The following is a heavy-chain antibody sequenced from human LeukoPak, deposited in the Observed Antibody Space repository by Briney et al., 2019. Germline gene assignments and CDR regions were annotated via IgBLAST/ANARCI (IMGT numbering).Heavy chain of an antibody. CDR2: ISSSSSYI. CDR1: GFTFSSYS. Sequence: GGSLRLSCSASGFTFSSYSMNWVRQAPGKGLEWVSSISSSSSYIYYADSVKGRFTISRDNAKNSLYLQMNSLRAEDTAVYYCARDVSPGVTMVRGVKDYWGQGTLVTVSS. V-gene: IGHV3-21*01. CDR3: ARDVSPGVTMVRGVKDY. J-gene: IGHJ4*02. D-gene: IGHD3-10*01.